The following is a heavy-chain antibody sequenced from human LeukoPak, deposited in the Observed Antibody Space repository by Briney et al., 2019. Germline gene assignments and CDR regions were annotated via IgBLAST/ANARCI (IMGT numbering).Heavy chain of an antibody. Sequence: GGSLRLSFAASGFTFSSYGMHWVRQAPGKGLEWVAFIRYDGSNKYYADSVKGRFTISRDNSKNTLYLQMNSLRAEDTAVYYCAKDLVGATYEDFDYWGQGTLVTVSS. V-gene: IGHV3-30*02. D-gene: IGHD1-26*01. CDR1: GFTFSSYG. CDR2: IRYDGSNK. J-gene: IGHJ4*02. CDR3: AKDLVGATYEDFDY.